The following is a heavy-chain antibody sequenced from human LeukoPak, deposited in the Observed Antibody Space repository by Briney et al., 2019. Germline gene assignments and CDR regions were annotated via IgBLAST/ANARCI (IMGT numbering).Heavy chain of an antibody. V-gene: IGHV3-74*01. CDR3: AKGGGYEAQYYYYYLDV. J-gene: IGHJ6*03. D-gene: IGHD5-12*01. Sequence: PGGSLRLSCAASGFTFSSYWMHWVRQAPGKGLVWVSRIKSDGSITNYADSVKGRFTISRDNAKNTLYLQMKSLRAEDTAVYYCAKGGGYEAQYYYYYLDVWGKGTTVTISS. CDR2: IKSDGSIT. CDR1: GFTFSSYW.